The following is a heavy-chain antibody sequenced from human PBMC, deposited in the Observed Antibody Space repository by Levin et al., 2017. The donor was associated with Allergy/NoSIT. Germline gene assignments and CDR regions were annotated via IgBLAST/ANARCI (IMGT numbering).Heavy chain of an antibody. Sequence: GESLKISCKASGYNFRSYLIHWVRQAPGQSLEWMGWINAGNGYTKYLQRFQGRITITRDTSASTVYMDLSSLRTEDTAVYYCARDPDYTMRPYYYGMDVWGQGTTVTVSS. J-gene: IGHJ6*02. CDR1: GYNFRSYL. CDR3: ARDPDYTMRPYYYGMDV. CDR2: INAGNGYT. D-gene: IGHD4-11*01. V-gene: IGHV1-3*01.